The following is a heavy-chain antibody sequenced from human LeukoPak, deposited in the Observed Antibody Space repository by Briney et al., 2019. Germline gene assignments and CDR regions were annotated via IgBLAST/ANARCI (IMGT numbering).Heavy chain of an antibody. CDR1: GFPFPTYA. CDR2: IWYDGGNK. V-gene: IGHV3-30*02. D-gene: IGHD1-26*01. CDR3: AKDRSGSYLGALDY. J-gene: IGHJ4*02. Sequence: GGSLRLSCAASGFPFPTYAMNWVRQAPGKGLEWVAFIWYDGGNKYYADSVKGRFTISRDNSKNTVYLQMNNLRAEDTAVYHCAKDRSGSYLGALDYWGQGTLVTVSS.